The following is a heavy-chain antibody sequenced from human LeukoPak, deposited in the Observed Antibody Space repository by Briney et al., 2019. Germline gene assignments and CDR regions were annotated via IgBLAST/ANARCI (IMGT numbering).Heavy chain of an antibody. CDR1: GLTFTQSG. Sequence: SVKVSCKTSGLTFTQSGVCCVGQAPGPRVEGMSWISAYNGVTNYAQKFQGRVTMTTDTPTSTAYLQLQSLRPDDTAVYFCAKAPRLWWNYLMDEWGQGTLVSGSS. CDR2: ISAYNGVT. CDR3: AKAPRLWWNYLMDE. J-gene: IGHJ4*02. V-gene: IGHV1-18*01. D-gene: IGHD4/OR15-4a*01.